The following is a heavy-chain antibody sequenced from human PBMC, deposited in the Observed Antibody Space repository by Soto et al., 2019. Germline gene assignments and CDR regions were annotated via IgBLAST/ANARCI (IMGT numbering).Heavy chain of an antibody. Sequence: EVQLAESGGVLVQPGGSLRLSCVASGFTFSDHWMHWVRQAPGKGLVWVSRINSDGSRTNYADSVKGRFTISRDNAKNTLYLEMNSLSLEDTAVYYCARGNCSGDTCFFGGTHWGRGTLVTVSS. CDR1: GFTFSDHW. J-gene: IGHJ4*02. CDR2: INSDGSRT. CDR3: ARGNCSGDTCFFGGTH. V-gene: IGHV3-74*01. D-gene: IGHD2-21*02.